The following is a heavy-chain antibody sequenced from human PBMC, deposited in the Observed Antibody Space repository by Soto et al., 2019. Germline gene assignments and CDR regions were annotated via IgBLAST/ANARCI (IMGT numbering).Heavy chain of an antibody. D-gene: IGHD3-9*01. CDR2: IKQDGSEK. J-gene: IGHJ3*02. Sequence: EVQLVESGGGLVQPGGSLRLSCAASGFTFSSYWMSWVRQAPGKGLEWVANIKQDGSEKYYVDSVKGRFTISRDNAKNSLYLQMNSLRAEDTAVYYCARDRGYDILPGLDAFDIWGQGTMVTVSS. V-gene: IGHV3-7*01. CDR1: GFTFSSYW. CDR3: ARDRGYDILPGLDAFDI.